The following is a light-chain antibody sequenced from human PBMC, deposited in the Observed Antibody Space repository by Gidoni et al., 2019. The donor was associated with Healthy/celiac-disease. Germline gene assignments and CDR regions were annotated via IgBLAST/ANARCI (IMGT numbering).Light chain of an antibody. CDR1: QRISSY. Sequence: DIQMTQSPSSLSASVGDRVTITGRASQRISSYLNWYQQKPGKAPKLLIYAASSLQSGVPSRFSGSGSGTDFTLTICSLQPEDFATYYCQQSYSTPRFXPXTKVDIK. CDR3: QQSYSTPR. J-gene: IGKJ3*01. V-gene: IGKV1-39*01. CDR2: AAS.